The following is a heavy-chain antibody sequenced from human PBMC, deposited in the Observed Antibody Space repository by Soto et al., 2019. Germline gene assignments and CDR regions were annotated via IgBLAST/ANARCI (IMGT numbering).Heavy chain of an antibody. D-gene: IGHD5-18*01. J-gene: IGHJ4*02. CDR1: GFTFSSYA. V-gene: IGHV3-30-3*01. CDR2: ISYDGSNK. Sequence: QVQLVESGGGVVQPGRSLRLSCAASGFTFSSYAMHWVRQAPGKGLEWVAVISYDGSNKYYADSVKGRFTISRDNSKNTLYLQMNSLRAEDTAVYYCAREVGYSCGYGSNDYWGQGTLVTVSS. CDR3: AREVGYSCGYGSNDY.